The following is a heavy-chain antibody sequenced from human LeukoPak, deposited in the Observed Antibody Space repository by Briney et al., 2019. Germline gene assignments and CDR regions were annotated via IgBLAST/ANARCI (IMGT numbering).Heavy chain of an antibody. J-gene: IGHJ4*02. CDR1: GRSFSGYY. CDR2: INHSGST. CDR3: ARGRGGDS. V-gene: IGHV4-34*01. Sequence: SETLSLTCAVYGRSFSGYYWSWIRQPPGKGLEWIGEINHSGSTNYNPSLKSRVTISVDTSKNQFSLKLSSVTAADTAVYYCARGRGGDSWGQGTLVTVSS.